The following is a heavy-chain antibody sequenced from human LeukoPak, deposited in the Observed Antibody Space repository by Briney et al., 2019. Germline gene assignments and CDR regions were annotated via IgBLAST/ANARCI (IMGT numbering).Heavy chain of an antibody. V-gene: IGHV1-18*01. D-gene: IGHD3-22*01. CDR2: ISAYHGNT. CDR3: ASWPPYYYDSSGYSAYYYYGMDV. CDR1: GYTFTSYG. J-gene: IGHJ6*02. Sequence: ASVAVSCMASGYTFTSYGISGVRQAPGQGLEWMGWISAYHGNTNYAQKLQGRVTMTTDTSTNTAYPELGIRRPYDPAVYYCASWPPYYYDSSGYSAYYYYGMDVWGQGTTVTVSS.